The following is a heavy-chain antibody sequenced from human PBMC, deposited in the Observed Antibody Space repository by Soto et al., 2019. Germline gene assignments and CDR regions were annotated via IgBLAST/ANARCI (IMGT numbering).Heavy chain of an antibody. CDR2: ISSGSSTI. D-gene: IGHD3-22*01. CDR1: GFTFSSYS. J-gene: IGHJ4*02. V-gene: IGHV3-48*01. Sequence: EVQLVESGGGLVQPGGSLRLSCAASGFTFSSYSMNWVRQAPGKGLEWVSYISSGSSTIFYADSVKGRFTISRDNAKNSLNLQMNSPRAEDAAVYDCTPHSGDYDYWGQGTLVTFSS. CDR3: TPHSGDYDY.